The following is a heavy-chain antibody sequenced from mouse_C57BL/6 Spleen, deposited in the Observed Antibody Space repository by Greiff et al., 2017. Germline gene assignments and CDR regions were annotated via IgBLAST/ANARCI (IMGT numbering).Heavy chain of an antibody. CDR2: INPSTGGT. CDR1: GYSFTGYY. J-gene: IGHJ2*01. D-gene: IGHD1-1*01. Sequence: VQLKQSGPELVKPGASVKISCKASGYSFTGYYMNWVKQSPEKSLEWIGEINPSTGGTTYNQKFKAKATLTVDKSSSTAYMQLKSLTSEDSAVYYCARPTVEGYFDYWGQGTTRTVSS. V-gene: IGHV1-42*01. CDR3: ARPTVEGYFDY.